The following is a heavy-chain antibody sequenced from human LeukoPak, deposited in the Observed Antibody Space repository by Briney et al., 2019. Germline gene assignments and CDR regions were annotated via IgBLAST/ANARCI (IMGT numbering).Heavy chain of an antibody. D-gene: IGHD5-18*01. J-gene: IGHJ4*02. V-gene: IGHV1-2*02. CDR3: ARDKDTAMVGDY. Sequence: AAVKVSYKASGYTFTGHYMHWVRQAPGQGLEWMGWINPNSGGRNYAQNVQVRVTMTRDTSISSAYMELSSMRSHDTAVYYCARDKDTAMVGDYWGQGTLLTVSS. CDR1: GYTFTGHY. CDR2: INPNSGGR.